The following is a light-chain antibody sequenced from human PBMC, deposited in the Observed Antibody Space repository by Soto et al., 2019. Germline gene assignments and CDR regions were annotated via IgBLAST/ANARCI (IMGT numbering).Light chain of an antibody. CDR1: QSVTSSH. V-gene: IGKV3-20*01. Sequence: EIVLTQTPGTLSLSPGERATLSCRASQSVTSSHLAWYQQKPGQAPRLLIYGASTMATGIPDRFSGSGSDTDFSLTIRRLDPEDFAMYYCLLYFSPDRYTFGPGTKVQIK. J-gene: IGKJ2*01. CDR2: GAS. CDR3: LLYFSPDRYT.